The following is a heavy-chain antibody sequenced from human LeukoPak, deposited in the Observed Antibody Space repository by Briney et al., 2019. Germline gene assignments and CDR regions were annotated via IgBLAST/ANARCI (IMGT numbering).Heavy chain of an antibody. J-gene: IGHJ4*02. CDR1: GYTFTGYY. CDR2: INPNSGGT. Sequence: GASVKVSCKASGYTFTGYYMHWVRQAPGQGLEWMGWINPNSGGTNYAQKFQGRVTMTRDTSITTVYMEMSSVTSGDTAVYYCARSVISGDYYDAAINYWGQGTLVTVSS. D-gene: IGHD3-22*01. V-gene: IGHV1-2*02. CDR3: ARSVISGDYYDAAINY.